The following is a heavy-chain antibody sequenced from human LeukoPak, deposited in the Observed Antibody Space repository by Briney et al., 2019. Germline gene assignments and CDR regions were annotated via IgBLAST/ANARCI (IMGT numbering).Heavy chain of an antibody. V-gene: IGHV3-7*01. D-gene: IGHD2-15*01. J-gene: IGHJ4*02. Sequence: GGSLRLSCAASGFTFSSYWMSWVRQAPGKGLEWVANIKQDGSEKYYVDSVKGRFTISRDNAKNTLYLQMNSLRAEDTAVYYCVSSYCSGGSCYSASGYWGQGTLVTVSS. CDR3: VSSYCSGGSCYSASGY. CDR2: IKQDGSEK. CDR1: GFTFSSYW.